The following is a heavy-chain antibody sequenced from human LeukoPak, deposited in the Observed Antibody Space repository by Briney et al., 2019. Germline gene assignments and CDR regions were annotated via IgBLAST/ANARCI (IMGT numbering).Heavy chain of an antibody. V-gene: IGHV1-69*05. CDR3: ARRAAAGSWYFDY. D-gene: IGHD6-13*01. J-gene: IGHJ4*02. CDR2: IITIFGTA. CDR1: GGTFSSYA. Sequence: SVKVSCKASGGTFSSYAISWVRQAPGQGLEWMGRIITIFGTANYAQRFQGRVTITTDESTSTAYMELSSLRSEDTAVYYCARRAAAGSWYFDYWGQGTLVTVSS.